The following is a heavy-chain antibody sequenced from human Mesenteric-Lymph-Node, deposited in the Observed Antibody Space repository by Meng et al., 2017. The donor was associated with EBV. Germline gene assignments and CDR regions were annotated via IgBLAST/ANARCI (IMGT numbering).Heavy chain of an antibody. Sequence: QVQLQQWGAGLLKPSETLSLTCAGYDESFNAYSWTWIRQPPGKGLEWIGEINLGGGTNYSPSLKSRLTMSLDTSNKHFSLSLTSVTAADTATYYCARGPLAFGGVIAQFWGTGTLVTVSS. CDR3: ARGPLAFGGVIAQF. D-gene: IGHD3-16*02. CDR1: DESFNAYS. CDR2: INLGGGT. J-gene: IGHJ4*02. V-gene: IGHV4-34*02.